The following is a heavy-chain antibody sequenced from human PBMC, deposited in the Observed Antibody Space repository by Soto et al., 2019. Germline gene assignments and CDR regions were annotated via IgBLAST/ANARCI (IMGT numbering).Heavy chain of an antibody. CDR1: GYTFSNYG. J-gene: IGHJ5*02. V-gene: IGHV1-18*01. D-gene: IGHD2-2*01. CDR2: ISAYNGDT. Sequence: QVQLVQSGGEVKKPGASVKVSCKASGYTFSNYGINWVRQAPGQGLEWMGWISAYNGDTNYAQNFQGRVTMTTDTSXNXVYMELRSLRSDDTAVYYCARDRCVRTTCSGDWFDPWGQGTLVTVSS. CDR3: ARDRCVRTTCSGDWFDP.